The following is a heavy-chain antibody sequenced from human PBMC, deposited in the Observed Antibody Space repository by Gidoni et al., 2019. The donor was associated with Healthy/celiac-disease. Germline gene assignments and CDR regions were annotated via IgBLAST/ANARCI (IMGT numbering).Heavy chain of an antibody. J-gene: IGHJ4*02. CDR1: GGSFRGYY. CDR3: ARGGRGYSSGWSRSDY. CDR2: INPSGSP. D-gene: IGHD6-19*01. Sequence: QVQLQQWGAGLLKPSETLSLTCAVYGGSFRGYYWSWIRQPPGKGLEWSGEINPSGSPNYNPSLKSRVTISVDTAKNQFSLKLSSVTAADTAVYYCARGGRGYSSGWSRSDYWGQGTLVTVSS. V-gene: IGHV4-34*01.